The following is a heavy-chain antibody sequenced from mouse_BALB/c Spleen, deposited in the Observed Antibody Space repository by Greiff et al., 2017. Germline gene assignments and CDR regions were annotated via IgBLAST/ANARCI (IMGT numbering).Heavy chain of an antibody. J-gene: IGHJ2*01. CDR2: ISSGGSYT. V-gene: IGHV5-6*01. CDR1: GFTFSSYG. D-gene: IGHD4-1*01. Sequence: EVKLVESGGDLVKPGGSLKLSCAASGFTFSSYGMSWVRQTPDKRLEWVATISSGGSYTYYPDSVKGRFTISRDNAKNTLYLQMSSLKSEDTAMYYCASNWDGYYFDDWGQGTTLTVSS. CDR3: ASNWDGYYFDD.